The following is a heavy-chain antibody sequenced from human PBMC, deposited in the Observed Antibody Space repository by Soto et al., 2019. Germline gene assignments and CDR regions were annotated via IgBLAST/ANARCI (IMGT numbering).Heavy chain of an antibody. CDR2: ISSSSSYI. V-gene: IGHV3-21*01. CDR1: GFTFSSYS. D-gene: IGHD3-10*02. J-gene: IGHJ6*02. CDR3: ARDQNPDYYVVDNPHYYYYGMDV. Sequence: EVQLVESGGGLVKPGGSLRLSCAASGFTFSSYSMNWVRQAPGKGLEWVSSISSSSSYIYYADSVKGRFTISRDNAKNSLYLQMNSLRAEDTAVYYCARDQNPDYYVVDNPHYYYYGMDVWGQGTTVTVSS.